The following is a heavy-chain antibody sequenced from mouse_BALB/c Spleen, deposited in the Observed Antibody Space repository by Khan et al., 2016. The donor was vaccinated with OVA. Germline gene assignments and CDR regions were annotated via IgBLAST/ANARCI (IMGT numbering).Heavy chain of an antibody. J-gene: IGHJ3*02. CDR2: IDPPNGNT. CDR3: AGMAGK. V-gene: IGHV14-3*02. CDR1: GFNFTDTY. Sequence: IQLVQSGAELVKPGATVKMSCTASGFNFTDTYMHWLKQWPEQGLEWIGRIDPPNGNTKYDPKFQGKATITADTSSNTAYLQLSSLTSEDTAVYNCAGMAGKWGQGTMVTVSA.